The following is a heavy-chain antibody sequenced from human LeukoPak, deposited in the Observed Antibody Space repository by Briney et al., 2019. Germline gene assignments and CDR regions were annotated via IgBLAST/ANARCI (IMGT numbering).Heavy chain of an antibody. D-gene: IGHD3-3*01. Sequence: SVKVSCKASGGTFSSYAISWVRQAPGQGLEWMGGIIPIFGTANYAQKFQGRVTITTDESTSTAYMELSSLRSEDTAAYYCASSIFGVANFDYWGQGTLVTVSS. CDR1: GGTFSSYA. CDR2: IIPIFGTA. V-gene: IGHV1-69*05. CDR3: ASSIFGVANFDY. J-gene: IGHJ4*02.